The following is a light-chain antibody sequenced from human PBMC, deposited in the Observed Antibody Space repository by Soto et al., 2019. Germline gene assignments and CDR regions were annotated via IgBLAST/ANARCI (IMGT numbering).Light chain of an antibody. CDR1: QTIYNW. CDR3: QHYNSHPYT. CDR2: KAS. Sequence: DIQMTQSPSTLSASVGDRVTITCRASQTIYNWLAWYQQRPGKAPNLLIYKASSLESGVSSRFSGSGSGTEFTLTISSLQPDDFATYYCQHYNSHPYTFGQGTKLEIK. J-gene: IGKJ2*01. V-gene: IGKV1-5*03.